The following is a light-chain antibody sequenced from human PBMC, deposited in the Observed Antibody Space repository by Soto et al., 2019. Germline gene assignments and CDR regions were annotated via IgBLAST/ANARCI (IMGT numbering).Light chain of an antibody. V-gene: IGKV1-27*01. J-gene: IGKJ1*01. CDR2: DAN. Sequence: DRQMTQSPSSLSASVGDRVTITCRASQGINHYLAWYQQRPGQVPKLLIHDANILQSGVPSRFSGSGSGTDFTLTISSLQPEDVATYYCQQYNSAPRTFGQGTKVDIK. CDR1: QGINHY. CDR3: QQYNSAPRT.